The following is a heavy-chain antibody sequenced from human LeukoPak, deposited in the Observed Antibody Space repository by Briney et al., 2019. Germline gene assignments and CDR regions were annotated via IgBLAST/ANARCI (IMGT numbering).Heavy chain of an antibody. Sequence: SETLSLTCTVSGGSISSGSYYWSWIRQPAGKGLEWIGRIYTSGSTNYNPSLKSRVTMSVDTSKNQFSLKLSSVTAAGTAVYYCARPLYSGSYFHAFDIWGQGTMVTVSS. J-gene: IGHJ3*02. CDR2: IYTSGST. CDR1: GGSISSGSYY. D-gene: IGHD1-26*01. V-gene: IGHV4-61*02. CDR3: ARPLYSGSYFHAFDI.